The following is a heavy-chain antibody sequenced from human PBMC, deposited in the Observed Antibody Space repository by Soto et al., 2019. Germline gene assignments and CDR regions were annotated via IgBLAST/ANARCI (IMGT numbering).Heavy chain of an antibody. CDR2: ISAYNGNT. CDR1: GYTFTSYC. D-gene: IGHD6-25*01. V-gene: IGHV1-18*01. Sequence: ASVNVSCKPSGYTFTSYCISWGRQAPGQGLECMGWISAYNGNTNYAQKLQGRVTMTTDTSTSTAYMELRSLRSDDTAVYYCARDFRRAANNWFDPWGRGTLVTVSS. CDR3: ARDFRRAANNWFDP. J-gene: IGHJ5*02.